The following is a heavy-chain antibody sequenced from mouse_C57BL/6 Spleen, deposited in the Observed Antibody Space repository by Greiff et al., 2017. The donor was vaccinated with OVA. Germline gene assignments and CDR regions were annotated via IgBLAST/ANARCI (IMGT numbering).Heavy chain of an antibody. CDR1: GFTFSDYY. D-gene: IGHD1-1*01. CDR3: ASYYYGSSS. V-gene: IGHV5-12*01. CDR2: ISNGGGST. J-gene: IGHJ3*01. Sequence: VQLQQSGGGLVQPGGSLKLSCAASGFTFSDYYMYWVRQTPEKRLEWVAYISNGGGSTYYPDTVKGRFTISRDNAKNTLYLQMSRLKSEDTAMYYCASYYYGSSSWGQGTLVTVSA.